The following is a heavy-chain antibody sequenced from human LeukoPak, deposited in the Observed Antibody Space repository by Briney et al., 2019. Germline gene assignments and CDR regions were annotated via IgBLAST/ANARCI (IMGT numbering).Heavy chain of an antibody. D-gene: IGHD3-10*01. CDR1: GYTFTSYY. CDR3: ASGRGHGSGSYPLHY. J-gene: IGHJ4*02. V-gene: IGHV1-46*01. CDR2: INPSGGST. Sequence: ASVKVSCKASGYTFTSYYMHWVRQAPGQGLEWMGIINPSGGSTSYAQKFQGRVTMTRDTSTSTVYMELSCLRSEDTAVYYCASGRGHGSGSYPLHYWGQGTLVTVSS.